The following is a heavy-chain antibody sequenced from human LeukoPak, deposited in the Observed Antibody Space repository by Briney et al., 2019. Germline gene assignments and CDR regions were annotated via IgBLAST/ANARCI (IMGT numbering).Heavy chain of an antibody. Sequence: GGSLRLSCAVSGFTVSNNFMIWVRQAPGKGLEWVSLIYSGGTTHYAESVKGRFTISRDSSKNTLYLQMTSLRAEDTAVYYCARDRHCSGGIRSSLWGQGTLVTVSS. CDR1: GFTVSNNF. J-gene: IGHJ4*02. CDR2: IYSGGTT. D-gene: IGHD2-15*01. V-gene: IGHV3-66*01. CDR3: ARDRHCSGGIRSSL.